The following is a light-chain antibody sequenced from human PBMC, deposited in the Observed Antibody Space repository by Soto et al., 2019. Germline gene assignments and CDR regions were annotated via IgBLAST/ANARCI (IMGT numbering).Light chain of an antibody. Sequence: DIVMTQSPDSLAVSLGERATINCKSSQSVLLSSNNKNYLAWFQQKPGQPPKLLIYWASTRESGVPDRFSGSGSGTDFTLTISSLQAEDVAVYYCQQYYSTPWTFGQETKVVIK. CDR2: WAS. J-gene: IGKJ1*01. CDR3: QQYYSTPWT. CDR1: QSVLLSSNNKNY. V-gene: IGKV4-1*01.